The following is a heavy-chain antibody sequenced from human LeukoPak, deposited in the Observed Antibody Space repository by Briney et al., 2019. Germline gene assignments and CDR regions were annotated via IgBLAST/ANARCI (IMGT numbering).Heavy chain of an antibody. J-gene: IGHJ4*02. D-gene: IGHD2-2*01. Sequence: GGSLRLSCAASGFTFSSYAMSWVRQAPGKGLEWVPVVSASGGSTYYADSVKGRFTISRDNSKNTLFLQMNSLRAEDTAVYYCAKMPKYCSRTSCNFYYFDYWGQGTLVTVSS. V-gene: IGHV3-23*01. CDR3: AKMPKYCSRTSCNFYYFDY. CDR2: VSASGGST. CDR1: GFTFSSYA.